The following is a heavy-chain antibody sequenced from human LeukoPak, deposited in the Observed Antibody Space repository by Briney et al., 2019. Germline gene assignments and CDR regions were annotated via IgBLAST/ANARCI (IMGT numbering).Heavy chain of an antibody. CDR2: ISGSGDST. CDR1: GFTFSSYA. CDR3: TRDRRKGAPNNDY. Sequence: GGSLRLSCAASGFTFSSYAMSWVRQAPGKGLEWVSAISGSGDSTYYADSVKGRFTISRDNSKNTLYLQMNSLKTEDTAVYYCTRDRRKGAPNNDYWGQGTLVTVSS. J-gene: IGHJ4*02. V-gene: IGHV3-23*01.